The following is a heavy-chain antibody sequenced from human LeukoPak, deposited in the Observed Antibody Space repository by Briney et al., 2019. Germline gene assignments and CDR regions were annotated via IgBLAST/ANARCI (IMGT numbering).Heavy chain of an antibody. CDR1: GGSISSGSYY. CDR2: MYTSGST. Sequence: PSQTLSLTCAVSGGSISSGSYYWSWIRQPAGKGLEWIGRMYTSGSTNYNPSLKSRVTISADTSKNQLSLKLTSVTAADTAVYYCARGYCDDDCYVDYWGQGALVTVSS. D-gene: IGHD2-21*02. J-gene: IGHJ4*02. CDR3: ARGYCDDDCYVDY. V-gene: IGHV4-61*02.